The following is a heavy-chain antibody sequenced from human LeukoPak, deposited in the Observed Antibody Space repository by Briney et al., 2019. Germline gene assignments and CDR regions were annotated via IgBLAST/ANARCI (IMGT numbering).Heavy chain of an antibody. CDR2: INHSGST. Sequence: PSETLSLTCAVYGGSFSGYYWSWIRQPPGKGLEWIGEINHSGSTNYNPSLKSRVTISVDTSKNQFSLKLSSVTAVDTAVYYCARGGIGRYFDYWGQGTLVTVSS. CDR3: ARGGIGRYFDY. CDR1: GGSFSGYY. V-gene: IGHV4-34*01. D-gene: IGHD1-14*01. J-gene: IGHJ4*02.